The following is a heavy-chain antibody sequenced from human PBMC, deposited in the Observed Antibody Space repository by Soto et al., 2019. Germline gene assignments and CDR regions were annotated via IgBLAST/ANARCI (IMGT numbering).Heavy chain of an antibody. D-gene: IGHD3-3*01. V-gene: IGHV3-30*18. J-gene: IGHJ6*03. Sequence: GGSLRLSCAASGFTFRNYAMSWVGQAPGKGLEWVAVISYDGSNKYCADSVKGRFTISRDNSKNTLYLQMNSLRAEDTAVYYCAKDNRVEWLTYYMDVWGKGTTVTVSS. CDR3: AKDNRVEWLTYYMDV. CDR2: ISYDGSNK. CDR1: GFTFRNYA.